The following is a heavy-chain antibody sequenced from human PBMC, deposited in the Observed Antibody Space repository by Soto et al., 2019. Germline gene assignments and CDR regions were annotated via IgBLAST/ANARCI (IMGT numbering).Heavy chain of an antibody. J-gene: IGHJ6*02. D-gene: IGHD3-9*01. CDR2: INPSGGST. CDR1: GYTFTSYY. CDR3: ARDSNYDILTGYFPHYYYYYGMDV. Sequence: ASVKVSCKASGYTFTSYYMHWVRQAPGQRLEWMGIINPSGGSTSYAQKFQGRVTMTRDTSTSTVYMELSSLRSEDTAVYYCARDSNYDILTGYFPHYYYYYGMDVWGQGTTVTVSS. V-gene: IGHV1-46*03.